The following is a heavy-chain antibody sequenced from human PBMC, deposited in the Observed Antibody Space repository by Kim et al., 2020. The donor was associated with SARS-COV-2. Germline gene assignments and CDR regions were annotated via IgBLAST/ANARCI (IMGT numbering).Heavy chain of an antibody. CDR1: GFTFDDYA. Sequence: GGSLRLSCAASGFTFDDYAMHWVRQAPGKGLEWVSGISWNSGSIGYADSVKGRFTISRDNAKNSLYLQMNSLRAEDTALYYCSSLYWGDAFDIWGQGTMVTVSS. J-gene: IGHJ3*02. CDR3: SSLYWGDAFDI. V-gene: IGHV3-9*01. D-gene: IGHD3-16*01. CDR2: ISWNSGSI.